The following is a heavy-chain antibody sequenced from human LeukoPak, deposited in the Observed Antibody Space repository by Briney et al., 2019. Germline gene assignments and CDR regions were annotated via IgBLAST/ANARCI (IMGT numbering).Heavy chain of an antibody. CDR3: ARFASSWTSLDY. Sequence: PSETLSLTCTVSGGSISSSSYYWSWIRQPAGKGLEWIGRIYTSGSTNYNPSLKSRVTMSVDTSKNQFSLKLSSVTAAGTAVYYCARFASSWTSLDYWGQGTLITVSS. CDR1: GGSISSSSYY. D-gene: IGHD6-13*01. V-gene: IGHV4-61*02. J-gene: IGHJ4*02. CDR2: IYTSGST.